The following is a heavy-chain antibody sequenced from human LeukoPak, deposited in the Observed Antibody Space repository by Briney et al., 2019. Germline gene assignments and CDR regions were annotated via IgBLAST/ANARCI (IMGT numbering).Heavy chain of an antibody. CDR1: GFTFSSYS. CDR2: ISGSGSIT. Sequence: GSLRLSCAASGFTFSSYSMNWVRQAPGKGLEWVSGISGSGSITYYADSVKGRFTISRDNSKNTLFLEMSSLRAEDTAVYYCAKQTRYDSPAGGRGFDYWGQGTLVTVSS. V-gene: IGHV3-23*01. J-gene: IGHJ4*02. D-gene: IGHD3-22*01. CDR3: AKQTRYDSPAGGRGFDY.